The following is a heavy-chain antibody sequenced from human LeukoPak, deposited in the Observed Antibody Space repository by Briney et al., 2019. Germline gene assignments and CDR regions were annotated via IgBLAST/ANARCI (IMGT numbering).Heavy chain of an antibody. V-gene: IGHV3-23*01. J-gene: IGHJ5*02. CDR3: TKKRTTSVTDWFDP. Sequence: GGSLRLSCTASGFTFSSYAMTWVRQAPGKGLECVSVISGIGTTTYYADSVKGRFTISRDNSKNTLFLQMNSLRVEDTAAYYCTKKRTTSVTDWFDPWGQGTLVTVSS. CDR1: GFTFSSYA. D-gene: IGHD4-17*01. CDR2: ISGIGTTT.